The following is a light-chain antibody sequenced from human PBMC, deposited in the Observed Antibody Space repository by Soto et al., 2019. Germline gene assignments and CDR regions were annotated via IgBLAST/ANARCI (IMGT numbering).Light chain of an antibody. CDR2: DAS. V-gene: IGKV3-11*01. Sequence: EIVLTQSPATLSLSPGERATLSCRASQSVSSYLAWYQQKPGQAPRLLMYDASNRATGIPARFSGSGSGTDFTLTISSLQSEDFAVYYCQQYNNWPRTFGQGTKVEIK. CDR1: QSVSSY. CDR3: QQYNNWPRT. J-gene: IGKJ1*01.